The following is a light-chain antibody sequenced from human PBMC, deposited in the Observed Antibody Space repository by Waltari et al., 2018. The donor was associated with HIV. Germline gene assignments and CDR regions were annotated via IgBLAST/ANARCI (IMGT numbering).Light chain of an antibody. CDR1: RRHVRGYNY. CDR3: SSYTNSSTLEV. Sequence: QSALTQPASVSGSPGQPITIPRIGTRRHVRGYNYVSWYQQHPGKAPKPMIYDVSNRPSGVSVRFSGSKSGNTASLTISGLQAEDEADYYCSSYTNSSTLEVFGTGTKVTVL. V-gene: IGLV2-14*03. J-gene: IGLJ1*01. CDR2: DVS.